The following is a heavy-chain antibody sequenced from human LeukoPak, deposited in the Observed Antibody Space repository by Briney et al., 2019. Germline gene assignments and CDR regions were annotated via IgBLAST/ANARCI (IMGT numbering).Heavy chain of an antibody. Sequence: ASVKVSCKASGYTFTGYYMHWVRQAPGQGLEWMGRINPNSGGTNYAQKFQGRVTMTRDTSISTAYMELSRLRSDGTAVYYCARGGQLSEYYYDSSGYYYDSSVGYWGQGTLVTVSS. D-gene: IGHD3-22*01. J-gene: IGHJ4*02. CDR2: INPNSGGT. V-gene: IGHV1-2*06. CDR3: ARGGQLSEYYYDSSGYYYDSSVGY. CDR1: GYTFTGYY.